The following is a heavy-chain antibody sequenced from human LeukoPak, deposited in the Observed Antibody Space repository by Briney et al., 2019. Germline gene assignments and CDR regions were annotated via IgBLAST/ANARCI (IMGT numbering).Heavy chain of an antibody. J-gene: IGHJ4*02. CDR2: IGPTGSDR. CDR1: GLTFSTSG. CDR3: ATETNGRHYDY. Sequence: GGSLRLSCTASGLTFSTSGFNWVRQAPGKGLEWVASIGPTGSDRYHADSIKGRFTNSRDNANNFLYLQMNSLRAEDTAVYYCATETNGRHYDYWGQGTLLTVSS. V-gene: IGHV3-21*06. D-gene: IGHD1-14*01.